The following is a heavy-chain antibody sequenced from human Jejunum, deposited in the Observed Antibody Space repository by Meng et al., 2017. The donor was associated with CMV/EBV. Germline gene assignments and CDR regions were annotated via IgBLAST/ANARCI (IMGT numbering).Heavy chain of an antibody. CDR2: IRFDGINK. Sequence: FSTYGMHWVRQPPGKGLEWVAFIRFDGINKYYGDSVKGRFTISRDNSKNTLFLQMNSLRAEDTAVYYCAKDNCGGGSCSSTDVFDIWGQGTMVTVSS. J-gene: IGHJ3*02. CDR1: FSTYG. CDR3: AKDNCGGGSCSSTDVFDI. D-gene: IGHD2-15*01. V-gene: IGHV3-30*02.